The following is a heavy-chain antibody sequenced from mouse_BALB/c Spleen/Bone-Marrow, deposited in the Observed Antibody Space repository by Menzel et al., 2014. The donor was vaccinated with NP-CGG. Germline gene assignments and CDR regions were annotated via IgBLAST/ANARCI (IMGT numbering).Heavy chain of an antibody. J-gene: IGHJ2*01. CDR3: ARDDYDDQYYFDY. D-gene: IGHD2-4*01. Sequence: EVMLVESGGGLVKPGGSLKLSCAASGFTFSSYAMSWVRQTPEEGLEWVASISSGGSTYYPDSVKGRFTISRDNARNILYLQMSSLRSEDTAMYYCARDDYDDQYYFDYWGQGTTLTVSS. CDR2: ISSGGST. CDR1: GFTFSSYA. V-gene: IGHV5-6-5*01.